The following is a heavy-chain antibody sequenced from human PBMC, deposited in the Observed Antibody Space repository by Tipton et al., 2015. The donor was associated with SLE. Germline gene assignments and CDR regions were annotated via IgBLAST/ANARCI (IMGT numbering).Heavy chain of an antibody. CDR1: GGSLSGHY. Sequence: TLSLTCTVSGGSLSGHYWSWIRQTPGEGLECIGESNDSGKTNYNAALKGRATISVDTSRNQFSLRLTSVTAADTAVYYCARGKISWAVFVVRNYFDSWGRGTLVTVSS. J-gene: IGHJ4*02. CDR3: ARGKISWAVFVVRNYFDS. D-gene: IGHD2-21*01. CDR2: SNDSGKT. V-gene: IGHV4-34*01.